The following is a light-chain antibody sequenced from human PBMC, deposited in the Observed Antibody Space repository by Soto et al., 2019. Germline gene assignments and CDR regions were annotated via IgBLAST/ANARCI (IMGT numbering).Light chain of an antibody. V-gene: IGKV3-15*01. CDR3: QQYDNWPIYT. CDR2: GAS. Sequence: EIVMTQSPATLSVSPGARATLSCRASQSVSSNLAWFQQKPGQAPRLLIYGASTRATDIPARFSGSGSGTEFTLTNSSLQSEDFAVYYCQQYDNWPIYTFGQGTKVEI. CDR1: QSVSSN. J-gene: IGKJ2*01.